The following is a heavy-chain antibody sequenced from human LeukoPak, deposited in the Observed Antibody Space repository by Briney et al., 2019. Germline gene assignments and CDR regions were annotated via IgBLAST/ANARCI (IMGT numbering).Heavy chain of an antibody. J-gene: IGHJ6*03. CDR1: GGTFSSYA. CDR3: ARACCYDSSGYLMMLLGYMDV. V-gene: IGHV1-69*13. Sequence: ASVKVSCKASGGTFSSYAISWVRQAPGQGLEWMGGIIPIFGTANYAQKFQGRVTITADESTNTAYMELSSLRSEDTAVYYCARACCYDSSGYLMMLLGYMDVWGKGTTVTVSS. D-gene: IGHD3-22*01. CDR2: IIPIFGTA.